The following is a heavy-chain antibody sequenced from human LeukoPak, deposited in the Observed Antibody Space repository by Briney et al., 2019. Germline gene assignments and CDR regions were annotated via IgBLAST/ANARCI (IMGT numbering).Heavy chain of an antibody. Sequence: GRSLRLSCAASGFTFSYYGMHWVRQAPGKGLEWVALISYDGSNKYYADSVQGRFTISRDDSENTLYLQMNSLRAEDTAVYYCAKQKPYYDSRSYYFDYWGQGTLVTVSS. V-gene: IGHV3-30*18. D-gene: IGHD3-22*01. CDR3: AKQKPYYDSRSYYFDY. CDR2: ISYDGSNK. J-gene: IGHJ4*02. CDR1: GFTFSYYG.